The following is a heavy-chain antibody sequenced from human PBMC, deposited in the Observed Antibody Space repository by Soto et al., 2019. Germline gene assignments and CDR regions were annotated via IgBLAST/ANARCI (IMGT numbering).Heavy chain of an antibody. CDR1: GFTVSNNH. CDR2: VHGGGST. CDR3: AGRLTTAASLDY. J-gene: IGHJ4*02. Sequence: VQLVESGGGLIQPGGSLRLSCAASGFTVSNNHMTWVRQAAGKGLELVSFVHGGGSTSYADSVKGRFTISRDNSKNRLYLQMESRSAEDTAIYYCAGRLTTAASLDYWGRGTLVTVSS. V-gene: IGHV3-53*01. D-gene: IGHD3-16*01.